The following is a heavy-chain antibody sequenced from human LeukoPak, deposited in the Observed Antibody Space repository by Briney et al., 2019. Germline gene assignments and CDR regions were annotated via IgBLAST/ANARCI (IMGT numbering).Heavy chain of an antibody. J-gene: IGHJ6*03. D-gene: IGHD2-15*01. CDR2: IYYSGST. CDR1: GGSISSYY. CDR3: ARSVEGYCRGGSCYYYSYYMDV. V-gene: IGHV4-59*01. Sequence: PSETLSLTCTVSGGSISSYYWSWIRQPPGKGLEWIGYIYYSGSTNYNPSLKSRVTISVDTSKNQFSVKLSSVTAADTAVYYCARSVEGYCRGGSCYYYSYYMDVWGKGTTVTVSS.